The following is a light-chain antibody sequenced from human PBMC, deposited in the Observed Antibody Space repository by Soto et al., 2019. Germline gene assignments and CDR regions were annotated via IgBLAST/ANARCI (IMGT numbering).Light chain of an antibody. V-gene: IGKV3-20*01. CDR2: GAS. Sequence: EIVLTQSPGTLSLSPGERATLSCRASQTVSSNYLAWYQQKPGQAPRLLIFGASNRAAGIPDRFSGSRSGTDFTLTIDRLEPKDFAVYYCQLYGSSSITFGQGTRLEIK. J-gene: IGKJ5*01. CDR1: QTVSSNY. CDR3: QLYGSSSIT.